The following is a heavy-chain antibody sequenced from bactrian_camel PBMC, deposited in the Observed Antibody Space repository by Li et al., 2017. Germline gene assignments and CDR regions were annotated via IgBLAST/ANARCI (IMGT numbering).Heavy chain of an antibody. V-gene: IGHV3S55*01. CDR1: GTTACSRD. Sequence: QVQLVESGGGSVQVGGSLTLSCVPSGTTACSRDMTWYRQTPGKEREFVSRIGADGSTTYADFVKGRLTISKDNAKSTLYLQMNGLKPEDTAMYYCAASAYGGSRLRENDYNYWGQGTQVTVS. J-gene: IGHJ4*01. CDR2: IGADGST. CDR3: AASAYGGSRLRENDYNY. D-gene: IGHD6*01.